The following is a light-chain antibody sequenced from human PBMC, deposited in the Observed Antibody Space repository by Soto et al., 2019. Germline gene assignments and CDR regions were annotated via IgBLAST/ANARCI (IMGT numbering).Light chain of an antibody. V-gene: IGKV3-11*01. Sequence: EIVLTQSPATLSLSPGERATLSCRASQSVSTYLAWYQQKPGQAPRLLIHDAINRATGIPARFSGSGSGTEFTLTISSLQPDDFATYYCQHYNSYSEAFGQGTKVDIK. CDR2: DAI. CDR3: QHYNSYSEA. CDR1: QSVSTY. J-gene: IGKJ1*01.